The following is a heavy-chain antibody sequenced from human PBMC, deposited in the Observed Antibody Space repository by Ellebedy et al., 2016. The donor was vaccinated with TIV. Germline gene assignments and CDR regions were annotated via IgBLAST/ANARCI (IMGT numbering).Heavy chain of an antibody. D-gene: IGHD5-18*01. V-gene: IGHV3-23*01. CDR3: AGHGDRAMTH. CDR2: ISASGGST. J-gene: IGHJ4*02. CDR1: EFTFSSYV. Sequence: GESLKISCAASEFTFSSYVMSWVRQAPGKGLEWVSAISASGGSTYNADSVKGRFTISRDKSKNTMYLQMNSLRAEDTAVSYCAGHGDRAMTHWGQGTLVTVSS.